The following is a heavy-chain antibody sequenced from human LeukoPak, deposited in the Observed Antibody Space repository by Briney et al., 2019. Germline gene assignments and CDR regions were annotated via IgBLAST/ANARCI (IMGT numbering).Heavy chain of an antibody. J-gene: IGHJ4*02. CDR3: ARTSSSWL. D-gene: IGHD6-13*01. V-gene: IGHV4-59*01. CDR1: GASINSYY. Sequence: PSETLSLTCTVSGASINSYYWSSIRQPPGKGLEWIGCIYDSGSTDYNPSLKSRVTISVDTSKNQFSLKLTSVTAADTAMYYCARTSSSWLWGQGTLVTVSS. CDR2: IYDSGST.